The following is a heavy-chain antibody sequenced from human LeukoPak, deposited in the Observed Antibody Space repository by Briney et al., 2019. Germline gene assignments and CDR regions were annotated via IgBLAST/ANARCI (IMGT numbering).Heavy chain of an antibody. D-gene: IGHD2-2*01. CDR1: GDSVSSNSVT. V-gene: IGHV6-1*01. J-gene: IGHJ5*02. Sequence: SQTLSLTCAISGDSVSSNSVTWNWIRQSPSRGLEWLGRTYYRSTWYSDYAVSVRGRITVNPDTSKNQFSLHLNSVTLEDTAVYYCARRLTQYDCFDPWGQGILVTVSS. CDR3: ARRLTQYDCFDP. CDR2: TYYRSTWYS.